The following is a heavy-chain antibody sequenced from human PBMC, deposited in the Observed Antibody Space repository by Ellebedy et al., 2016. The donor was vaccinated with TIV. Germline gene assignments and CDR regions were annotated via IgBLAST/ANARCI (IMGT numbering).Heavy chain of an antibody. CDR3: ARGRGKWVVVPASVFDP. CDR1: GFTFSSYG. V-gene: IGHV3-33*08. CDR2: IWYDGSNK. Sequence: PGGSLRLSCAASGFTFSSYGMHWVRQAPGKGLEWVAVIWYDGSNKYYADSVKGRFTISRDNSKNTLYLQMNSLRAEDTAVYYCARGRGKWVVVPASVFDPWGQGTLVTVSS. D-gene: IGHD2-2*01. J-gene: IGHJ5*02.